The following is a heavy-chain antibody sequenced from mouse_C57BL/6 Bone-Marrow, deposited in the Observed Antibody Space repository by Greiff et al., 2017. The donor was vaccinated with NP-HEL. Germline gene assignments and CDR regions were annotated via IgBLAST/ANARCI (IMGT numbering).Heavy chain of an antibody. Sequence: VQLQQSGAELVRPGASVKLSCTASGFNIKDDYMHWVKQRPEQGLEWIGWIDPENGDTEYASKFQGKATITADTSSNTAYLQLSSLTSEDTAVYDCTHNYGSSRNYFDYGGQGTTLTVSA. J-gene: IGHJ2*01. D-gene: IGHD1-1*01. V-gene: IGHV14-4*01. CDR2: IDPENGDT. CDR3: THNYGSSRNYFDY. CDR1: GFNIKDDY.